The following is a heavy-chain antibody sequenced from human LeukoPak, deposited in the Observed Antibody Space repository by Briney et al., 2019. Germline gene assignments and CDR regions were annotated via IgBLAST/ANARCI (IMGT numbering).Heavy chain of an antibody. D-gene: IGHD3-22*01. Sequence: GGSLSLSCAASGFTFSSYAMSWVRQAPGKGLEWVSAISGSGGSTYYADSVKGRFTISRDNSKNTLYLQMNSLRAEDTAVYYCAKDPGYRVVVIFDYWGQGTLVTVSS. V-gene: IGHV3-23*01. J-gene: IGHJ4*02. CDR3: AKDPGYRVVVIFDY. CDR2: ISGSGGST. CDR1: GFTFSSYA.